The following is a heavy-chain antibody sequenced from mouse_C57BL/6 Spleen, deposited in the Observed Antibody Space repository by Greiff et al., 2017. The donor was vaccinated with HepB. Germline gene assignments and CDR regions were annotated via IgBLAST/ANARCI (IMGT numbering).Heavy chain of an antibody. Sequence: VQLQESGGGLVKPGGSLKLSCAASGFTFSSYAMSWVRQTPEKRLEWVATISDGGSYTYYPDNVKGRFTISRDNAKNNLYLQMSHLKSEDTAMYYCARAPYYYGSSYETWFAYWGQGTLVTVSA. D-gene: IGHD1-1*01. V-gene: IGHV5-4*01. CDR3: ARAPYYYGSSYETWFAY. CDR2: ISDGGSYT. CDR1: GFTFSSYA. J-gene: IGHJ3*01.